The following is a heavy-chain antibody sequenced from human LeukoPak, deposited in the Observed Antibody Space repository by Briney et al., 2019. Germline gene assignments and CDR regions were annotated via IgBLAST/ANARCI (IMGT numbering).Heavy chain of an antibody. J-gene: IGHJ5*02. CDR2: IYYSGST. CDR1: GGSISSSSYY. Sequence: PSETLSLTCTVSGGSISSSSYYWGWIRQPPGKGLEWIGYIYYSGSTNYNPSLKSRVTISVDTSKNQFSLKLSSVTAADTAVYYCAREVVVVPAAIDRFDPWGQGTLVTVSS. V-gene: IGHV4-61*01. D-gene: IGHD2-2*01. CDR3: AREVVVVPAAIDRFDP.